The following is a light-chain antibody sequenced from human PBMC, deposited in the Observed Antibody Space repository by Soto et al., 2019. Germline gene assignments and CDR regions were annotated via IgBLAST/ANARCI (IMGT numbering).Light chain of an antibody. CDR2: EGS. CDR3: CSYAGSSTYV. Sequence: QSVVAQPASVSWSPGQSITISCTGTSSDVGSYNLVSWYQQHPGKAPKLMIYEGSKRPSGVSNRFSGSKSGNTASLTISGLQAEDEADYYCCSYAGSSTYVFGTGTKVTVL. CDR1: SSDVGSYNL. V-gene: IGLV2-23*01. J-gene: IGLJ1*01.